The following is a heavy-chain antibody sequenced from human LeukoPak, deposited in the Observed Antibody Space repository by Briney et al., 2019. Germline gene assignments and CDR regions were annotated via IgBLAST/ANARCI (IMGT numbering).Heavy chain of an antibody. Sequence: SETLSLTCTVSGGSFSRYYWSWIRQPPGKGLEWIGNIHYSGSTNYNPSLKSRVTISIDTSKNQFSLRLSSVTAVDKDVYYCARVSGATITTYYGMDVWGQGTTVTVS. J-gene: IGHJ6*02. CDR2: IHYSGST. CDR1: GGSFSRYY. D-gene: IGHD5-12*01. V-gene: IGHV4-59*01. CDR3: ARVSGATITTYYGMDV.